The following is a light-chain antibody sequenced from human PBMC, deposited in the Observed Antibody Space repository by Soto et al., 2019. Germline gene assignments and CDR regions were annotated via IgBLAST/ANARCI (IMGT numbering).Light chain of an antibody. V-gene: IGKV1-5*01. Sequence: DIRMXHSPSSXXXXFXDXXGXTFRASQSVSGWLAWYQQKPGEAPKLLIYDASALPRGVPSRFSGSGSGTDFTLTISSLQPEDCATYYCLQDYNYPWTFGQGTKVHIK. CDR1: QSVSGW. CDR2: DAS. J-gene: IGKJ1*01. CDR3: LQDYNYPWT.